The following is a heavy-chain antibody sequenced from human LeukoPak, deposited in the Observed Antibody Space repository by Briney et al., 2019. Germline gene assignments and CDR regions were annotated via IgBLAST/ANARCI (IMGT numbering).Heavy chain of an antibody. CDR1: GYTFTGYY. CDR2: INPNRGGT. Sequence: ASVNVSCKSSGYTFTGYYMHGVRQAPGQGLEWMGWINPNRGGTNCAQKFQGRVTMTRDTSISTAYMDVSRLTSDDTDVNFCASDGAPFQRQLPLDYWGQGNLVPVSS. V-gene: IGHV1-2*02. CDR3: ASDGAPFQRQLPLDY. J-gene: IGHJ4*02. D-gene: IGHD6-13*01.